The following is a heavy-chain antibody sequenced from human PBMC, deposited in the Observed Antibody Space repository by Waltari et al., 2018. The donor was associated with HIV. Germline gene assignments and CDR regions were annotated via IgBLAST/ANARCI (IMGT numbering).Heavy chain of an antibody. V-gene: IGHV3-74*01. CDR1: GFSVTSYW. D-gene: IGHD3-10*01. CDR2: INEGGSRI. CDR3: SRDTFGPYDF. Sequence: EVQLVQSGGGLIKPGGSLRLSCAASGFSVTSYWMHWVRQTPGKGLVWGSRINEGGSRIDYAYSVRGRFTISRDSATNTLSLQMNSLTEEDTAVYYCSRDTFGPYDFWGQGTLVTVSS. J-gene: IGHJ4*02.